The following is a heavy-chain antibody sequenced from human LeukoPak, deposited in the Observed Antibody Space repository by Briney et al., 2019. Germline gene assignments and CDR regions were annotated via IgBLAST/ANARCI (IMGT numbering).Heavy chain of an antibody. J-gene: IGHJ3*01. V-gene: IGHV4-34*01. CDR1: EMSFSAYY. Sequence: PSETLSLTCAVSEMSFSAYYWNWIRQSPGKGLEWIGEINYGGSTKYTPSLEGRGTILIDTSKNQFSLKLTSVTAADTAVYYCARGFPPGSGSRGSHAFDVWGQGSMVTVSS. CDR3: ARGFPPGSGSRGSHAFDV. CDR2: INYGGST. D-gene: IGHD6-19*01.